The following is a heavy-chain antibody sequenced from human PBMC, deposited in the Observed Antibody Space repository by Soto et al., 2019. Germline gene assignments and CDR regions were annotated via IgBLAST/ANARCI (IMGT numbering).Heavy chain of an antibody. V-gene: IGHV3-30*03. CDR1: GFTFSSYG. CDR2: ISYDGSNK. D-gene: IGHD3-10*01. J-gene: IGHJ4*02. CDR3: ARNMVRGVISPYFDY. Sequence: QVQLVESGGGVVQPGRSLRLSCAASGFTFSSYGMHWVRQAPGKGLEWVAVISYDGSNKYYADSVKGRFTISRDNSKITLYLQMNSLRAEDTAVYYCARNMVRGVISPYFDYWGQGTLVTVSS.